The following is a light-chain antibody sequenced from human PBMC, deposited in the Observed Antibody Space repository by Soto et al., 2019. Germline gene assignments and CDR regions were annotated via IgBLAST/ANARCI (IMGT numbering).Light chain of an antibody. V-gene: IGLV3-1*01. CDR3: QAWDSSAV. CDR1: RLGDRF. CDR2: ENN. Sequence: SYELTQQPSASVSPGQKATITCSGDRLGDRFASWYQQRPGQSPLLVIYENNKRPPGLPERFSGSNSGNTDTLTISGIPAMDEADYYCQAWDSSAVFGGGTKLTVL. J-gene: IGLJ3*02.